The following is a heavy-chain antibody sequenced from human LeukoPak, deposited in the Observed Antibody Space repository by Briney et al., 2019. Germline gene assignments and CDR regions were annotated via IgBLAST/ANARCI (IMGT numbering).Heavy chain of an antibody. CDR3: ARPRGWTPGAFDI. CDR2: VYYSGST. CDR1: GGSISSSSYY. V-gene: IGHV4-39*01. Sequence: RSETLSLTCTVSGGSISSSSYYWGWIRQPPGKGLEWIGSVYYSGSTYYNPSLKSRVTISVDTSKNQFSLKLSSVTAADTAVYYCARPRGWTPGAFDIWGQGTMVTVSS. D-gene: IGHD6-19*01. J-gene: IGHJ3*02.